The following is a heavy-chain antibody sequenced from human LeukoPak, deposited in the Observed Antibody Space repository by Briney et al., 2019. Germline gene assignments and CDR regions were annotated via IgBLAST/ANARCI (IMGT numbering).Heavy chain of an antibody. J-gene: IGHJ4*02. CDR1: GGSISSYY. CDR3: ASGWAYYDY. D-gene: IGHD6-19*01. Sequence: PSESLSLTCTVSGGSISSYYWSWIRQPPGKGLEWIAYIHYSGSTNYNPSLKSRVTISVDTSKIQFSLKLSSVTAADTAVYYCASGWAYYDYWGQGTLVTVSS. V-gene: IGHV4-59*01. CDR2: IHYSGST.